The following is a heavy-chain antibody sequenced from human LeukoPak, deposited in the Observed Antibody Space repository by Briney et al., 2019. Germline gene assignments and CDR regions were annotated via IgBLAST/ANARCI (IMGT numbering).Heavy chain of an antibody. V-gene: IGHV3-53*01. Sequence: GGSLRLSCAASGFTVSSNYMSWVRQAPGKGLEWVSVIFGGGSTYYADSVKGRFTIFRDNSKNTLYLQMNSLRAEDTAVYYCAREGTYCGGDCYPLGYWGQGTLVTVSS. CDR2: IFGGGST. J-gene: IGHJ4*02. D-gene: IGHD2-21*02. CDR3: AREGTYCGGDCYPLGY. CDR1: GFTVSSNY.